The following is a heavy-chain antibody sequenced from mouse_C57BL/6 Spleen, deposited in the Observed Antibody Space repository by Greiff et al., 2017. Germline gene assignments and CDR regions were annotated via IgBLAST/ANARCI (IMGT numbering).Heavy chain of an antibody. CDR3: AVFLF. CDR1: GYTFTDYY. CDR2: INPNNGGT. V-gene: IGHV1-22*01. D-gene: IGHD2-3*01. Sequence: VHVKQSGPELVKPGASVKMSCKASGYTFTDYYMHWVKQRHGQSLEWIGYINPNNGGTSYNQKFKGKATLTVNTSSSTTDMELRRLTSVDSAVYYCAVFLFRGQGTGITVS. J-gene: IGHJ2*03.